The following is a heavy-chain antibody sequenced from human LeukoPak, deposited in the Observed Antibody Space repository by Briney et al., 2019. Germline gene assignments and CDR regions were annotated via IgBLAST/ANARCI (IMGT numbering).Heavy chain of an antibody. CDR3: ARGYYDSSGYYKLGAFDI. V-gene: IGHV4-59*01. Sequence: GTLRLSCAASGFTFSSYGMSWVRQAPGKGLEWIGYIYYSGSTNYNPSLKSRVTISVDTSKNQFSLKLSSVTAADTAVYYCARGYYDSSGYYKLGAFDIWGQGTMVTVSS. J-gene: IGHJ3*02. CDR1: GFTFSSYG. D-gene: IGHD3-22*01. CDR2: IYYSGST.